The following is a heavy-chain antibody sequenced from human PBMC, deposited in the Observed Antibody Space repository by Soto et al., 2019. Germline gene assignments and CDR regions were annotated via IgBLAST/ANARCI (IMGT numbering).Heavy chain of an antibody. D-gene: IGHD6-19*01. V-gene: IGHV4-4*02. CDR2: VFHTGTT. Sequence: QVQLQESGPGLVKPSGTLSLTCAVSGDSVSSPYYWCWVRQPPGKGLEWIGEVFHTGTTSYNPSLRSRVTISMDTSINPFSLDLSSVTAADTAVYYCARSAGWYAIHAWGPGTLVIVSS. CDR3: ARSAGWYAIHA. CDR1: GDSVSSPYY. J-gene: IGHJ5*02.